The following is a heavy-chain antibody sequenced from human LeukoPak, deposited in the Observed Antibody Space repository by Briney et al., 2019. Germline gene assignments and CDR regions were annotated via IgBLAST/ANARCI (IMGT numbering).Heavy chain of an antibody. CDR3: ARRKIAAAGNLRGKILEGWFDP. J-gene: IGHJ5*02. D-gene: IGHD6-13*01. V-gene: IGHV4-38-2*01. CDR1: GYSISSGYY. CDR2: IYHSGST. Sequence: SETLSLTCAVSGYSISSGYYWGWIRQPPGKGLEGIGSIYHSGSTYYNPSLKRRVTISVDTSKNQFSLKLSSVTAADTAVYYCARRKIAAAGNLRGKILEGWFDPWGQGTLVTVSS.